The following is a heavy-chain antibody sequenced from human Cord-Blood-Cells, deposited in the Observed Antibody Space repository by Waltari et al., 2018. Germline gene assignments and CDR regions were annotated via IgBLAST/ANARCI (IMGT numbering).Heavy chain of an antibody. V-gene: IGHV3-23*01. J-gene: IGHJ3*02. D-gene: IGHD7-27*01. CDR2: SSCSGGST. CDR1: GFTFSSYA. CDR3: AKGGDRSAFYI. Sequence: EVQLLESGGGLVQPGGSLRLSCAASGFTFSSYAMSWVRQAPGKGLGGGSASSCSGGSTFYADSVKGRFTISRNNSKNTLYLQMNSLRTEDTAVYYCAKGGDRSAFYIWGQGTMVTVSS.